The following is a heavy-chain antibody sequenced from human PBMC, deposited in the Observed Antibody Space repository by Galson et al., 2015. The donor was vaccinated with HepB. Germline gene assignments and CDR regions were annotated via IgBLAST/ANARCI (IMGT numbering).Heavy chain of an antibody. V-gene: IGHV5-51*03. CDR1: GYSFRTYW. CDR2: VYPDDSDFRYSTSFT. CDR3: AKRRGTTHLGPCDDGMDV. Sequence: QSGAEVKKPGESLKISCKGSGYSFRTYWIGWVRQVPGKGLQSMGIVYPDDSDFRYSTSFTRYSPSFQGQVTIAADKTITTAYLQWSSLRASDTAVYYCAKRRGTTHLGPCDDGMDVWGHGTAVT. J-gene: IGHJ6*02. D-gene: IGHD2-15*01.